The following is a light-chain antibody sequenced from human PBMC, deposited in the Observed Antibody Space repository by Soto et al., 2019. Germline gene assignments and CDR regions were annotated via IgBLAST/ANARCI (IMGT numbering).Light chain of an antibody. V-gene: IGKV3-15*01. J-gene: IGKJ4*01. CDR3: QQYNNWPSLT. CDR2: GAS. CDR1: QSVRSN. Sequence: EIVMTQSPATLSVFPGERATLSCRASQSVRSNLAWCQQTPGQGPRLLIYGASTRATGIPARFSGSGSGTEFTLTISSLQSEDFAVYYCQQYNNWPSLTFGGGTKVDIK.